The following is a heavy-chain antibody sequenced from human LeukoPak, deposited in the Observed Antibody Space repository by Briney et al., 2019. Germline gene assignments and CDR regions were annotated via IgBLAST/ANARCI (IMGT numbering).Heavy chain of an antibody. V-gene: IGHV4-39*01. CDR3: ARGLEVVTATLDY. CDR2: IYYTGRT. CDR1: GGSISSVSYY. Sequence: PSETLSLTCSVSGGSISSVSYYWAWIRQSPGKGLEWIGSIYYTGRTYYNPPLESRVTISVDTSKNQLSLKLRSVNAADTAVYYCARGLEVVTATLDYWGQGTLVTVSS. D-gene: IGHD2-21*02. J-gene: IGHJ4*02.